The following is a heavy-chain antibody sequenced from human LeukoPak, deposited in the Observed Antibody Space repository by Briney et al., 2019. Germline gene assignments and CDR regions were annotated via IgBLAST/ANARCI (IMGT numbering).Heavy chain of an antibody. CDR1: GGTFSGYA. CDR2: IIPISPTA. Sequence: SVKVSCKASGGTFSGYAISWVRQAPGQGLEWMGGIIPISPTANYAQKFQGRLTITTDEFTTTAYMELSSLRFEDTAVYYCATGRVSDTTLVTWFDPWGQGTLVTVSS. CDR3: ATGRVSDTTLVTWFDP. J-gene: IGHJ5*02. V-gene: IGHV1-69*05. D-gene: IGHD5-18*01.